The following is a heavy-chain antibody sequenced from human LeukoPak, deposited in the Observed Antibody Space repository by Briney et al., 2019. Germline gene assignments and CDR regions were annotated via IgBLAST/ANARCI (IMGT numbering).Heavy chain of an antibody. D-gene: IGHD4-17*01. J-gene: IGHJ4*02. CDR1: GFTFSNFG. CDR2: ISYDGGNK. CDR3: AKGWNTVDY. Sequence: GRSLRLSCAASGFTFSNFGMHWVRQAPGKGLEWVAVISYDGGNKHYADSVQGRFSISRDNYKNTLYLQMNSLRVEDTAVYYCAKGWNTVDYWGQGTLVTVSS. V-gene: IGHV3-30*18.